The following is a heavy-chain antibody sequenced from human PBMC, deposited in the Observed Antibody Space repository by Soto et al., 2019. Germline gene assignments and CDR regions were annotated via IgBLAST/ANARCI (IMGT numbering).Heavy chain of an antibody. J-gene: IGHJ6*02. CDR2: INPSGGST. CDR1: GYTFTSYY. D-gene: IGHD3-10*01. Sequence: ASVKVSCKASGYTFTSYYMHWVRQAPGQGLEWMGIINPSGGSTSYAQKFQGRVTMTRDTSTSTVYMELSSLRSEDTAVYYCARALWPQNYYYGMDVWGQGTTVTVSS. V-gene: IGHV1-46*01. CDR3: ARALWPQNYYYGMDV.